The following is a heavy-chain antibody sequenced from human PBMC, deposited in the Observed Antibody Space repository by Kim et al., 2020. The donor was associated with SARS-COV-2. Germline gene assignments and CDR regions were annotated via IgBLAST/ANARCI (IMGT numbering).Heavy chain of an antibody. CDR3: ARHPEVPVVSNGFDY. CDR1: GGSVSGYY. Sequence: SETLSLTCSVSGGSVSGYYWSWLRQPPEKGLEWIGYIFYKGNTLYSPSLRSRVTMSVDTSNNQFSLRLYSLTAADTAVYYCARHPEVPVVSNGFDYWGQGTLVSVSS. D-gene: IGHD2-2*01. J-gene: IGHJ4*02. V-gene: IGHV4-59*08. CDR2: IFYKGNT.